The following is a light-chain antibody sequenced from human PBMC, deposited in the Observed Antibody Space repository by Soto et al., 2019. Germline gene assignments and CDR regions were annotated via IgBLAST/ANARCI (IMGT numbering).Light chain of an antibody. Sequence: VLTQPPSVSGAPGQRVTISCTGSSPNIGAGYDVHWYQQLPGTAPKLLIYGNSNRPSGVPNRFSGSKSGTSASLAITGLQAEDEADYYCQSYDSSLSGSYVFGTGTKVTVL. CDR3: QSYDSSLSGSYV. J-gene: IGLJ1*01. V-gene: IGLV1-40*01. CDR2: GNS. CDR1: SPNIGAGYD.